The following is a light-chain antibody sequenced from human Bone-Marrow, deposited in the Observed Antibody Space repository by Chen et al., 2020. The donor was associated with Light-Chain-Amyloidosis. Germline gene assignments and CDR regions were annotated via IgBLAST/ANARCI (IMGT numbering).Light chain of an antibody. CDR1: DLPTKY. CDR3: QSADSSGTYEVI. V-gene: IGLV3-25*03. Sequence: SYELTQPPSVSVSPGQTARITCSGDDLPTKYAYWYQQKPGQAPVLVIHRDTERPSGISERFSGSSSGTTAPVTISGGQAEDEADYHCQSADSSGTYEVIFGGGTKLTV. CDR2: RDT. J-gene: IGLJ2*01.